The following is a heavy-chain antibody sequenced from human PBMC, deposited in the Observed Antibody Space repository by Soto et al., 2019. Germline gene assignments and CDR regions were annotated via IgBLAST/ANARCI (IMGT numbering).Heavy chain of an antibody. D-gene: IGHD3-22*01. CDR1: GYSFATSG. J-gene: IGHJ4*02. Sequence: QVKLVQSGTEVKKPGASMKVSCKASGYSFATSGISWVRQAPGQGLEWMGWISAYNGNTNYDQKLQDRIIMTTDTSTSTAYLELRSLRSDDTAVYYCARAGQYYDSSGYADWGQGTLVTVS. CDR3: ARAGQYYDSSGYAD. V-gene: IGHV1-18*01. CDR2: ISAYNGNT.